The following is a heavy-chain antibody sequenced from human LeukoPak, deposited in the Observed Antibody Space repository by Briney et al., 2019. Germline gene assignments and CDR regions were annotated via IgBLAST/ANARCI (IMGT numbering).Heavy chain of an antibody. CDR2: IYYSGST. CDR1: GGSISSYY. Sequence: SETLSLTCTVSGGSISSYYWSWIWQPPGKGLEWIGYIYYSGSTNYNPSLKSRVTISVDTSKNQFSLKLSSVTAADTAVYYCARRAVYYDSSGYLFDYWGQGTLVTVSS. V-gene: IGHV4-59*08. D-gene: IGHD3-22*01. CDR3: ARRAVYYDSSGYLFDY. J-gene: IGHJ4*02.